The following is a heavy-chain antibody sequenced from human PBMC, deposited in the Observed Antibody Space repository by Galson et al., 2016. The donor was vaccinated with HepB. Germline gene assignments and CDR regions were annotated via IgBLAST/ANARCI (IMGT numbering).Heavy chain of an antibody. CDR3: AREKRPIENLFDL. D-gene: IGHD6-25*01. V-gene: IGHV3-33*01. CDR1: GYTFSLYG. CDR2: IWSDGSNK. Sequence: SLRLSCAAPGYTFSLYGMYWVRQTPGKGLEWVASIWSDGSNKYYRDSVKGRISISRDNSKNTLYLQMNSLRAEDTAVYFCAREKRPIENLFDLWGQGTLVIVSS. J-gene: IGHJ5*02.